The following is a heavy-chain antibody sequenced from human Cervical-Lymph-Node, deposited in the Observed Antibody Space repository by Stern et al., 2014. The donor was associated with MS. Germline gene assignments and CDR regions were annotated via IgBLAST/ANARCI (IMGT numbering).Heavy chain of an antibody. CDR2: TNPIFGST. V-gene: IGHV1-69*01. J-gene: IGHJ4*02. Sequence: QVQLVQSGAEVKKPGSSVTVSCKASGGTFSNHAIPWVRQAPGRGLEWMGDTNPIFGSTNYAQKFQGRVTMTADESTATAYMELTRLRSDDTAVYYCAGDRHSSGFDHWGQGTLVTVSS. CDR3: AGDRHSSGFDH. D-gene: IGHD3-22*01. CDR1: GGTFSNHA.